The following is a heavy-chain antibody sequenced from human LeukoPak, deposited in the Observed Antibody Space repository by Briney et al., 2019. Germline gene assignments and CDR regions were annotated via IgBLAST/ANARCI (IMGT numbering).Heavy chain of an antibody. D-gene: IGHD6-6*01. CDR2: IYYSGST. Sequence: SETLSLTCTVSGGSISSHYWSWIRQPPGKGLEWIGYIYYSGSTNYNPSLKSRVTISVDTSKDQCSLKLSSVTAAETAVYYWARVLVAARIIDYWGQGTLVTASS. V-gene: IGHV4-59*11. CDR3: ARVLVAARIIDY. CDR1: GGSISSHY. J-gene: IGHJ4*02.